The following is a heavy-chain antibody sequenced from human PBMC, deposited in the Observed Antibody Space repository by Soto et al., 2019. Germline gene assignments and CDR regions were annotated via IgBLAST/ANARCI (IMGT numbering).Heavy chain of an antibody. Sequence: PSETLSLTCTVSGGSISSYYWSWIRQPPGKGLEWIGYIYYSGSTNYNPSLKSRVTISVDTSKNQFSLKLSSVTAADTAVYYCARGYSCYEYGGGYYYTYVWGKGTTLTVS. CDR1: GGSISSYY. J-gene: IGHJ6*03. CDR2: IYYSGST. D-gene: IGHD5-12*01. V-gene: IGHV4-59*01. CDR3: ARGYSCYEYGGGYYYTYV.